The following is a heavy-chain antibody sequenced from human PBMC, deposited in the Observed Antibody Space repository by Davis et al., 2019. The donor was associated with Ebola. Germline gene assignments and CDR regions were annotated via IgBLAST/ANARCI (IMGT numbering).Heavy chain of an antibody. CDR3: ARDFIAAAGKGFDS. V-gene: IGHV1-18*01. CDR2: ISGYNHKT. Sequence: ASVKVSCKASGYMFTNYGISWVRQAPGQGLEWMGWISGYNHKTNYAQRLQGRVTVTTDTSTSTAYMELRSLRSDDAAVYYCARDFIAAAGKGFDSWGQGTLVTVSS. CDR1: GYMFTNYG. J-gene: IGHJ4*02. D-gene: IGHD6-13*01.